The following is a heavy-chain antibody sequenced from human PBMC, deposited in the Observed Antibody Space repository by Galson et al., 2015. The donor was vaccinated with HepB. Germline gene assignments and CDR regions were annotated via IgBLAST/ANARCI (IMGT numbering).Heavy chain of an antibody. Sequence: SLRLSCAASGFTFSNAWMSWVRQAPGKGLEWVGRIKSKTDGGTTDYAAPVKGRFTISRDDSKNTLYLQMNSLKTEDTAVYYCTLYCSGGSCYYYGMDVWGQGTTVTVSS. V-gene: IGHV3-15*01. CDR2: IKSKTDGGTT. J-gene: IGHJ6*02. CDR3: TLYCSGGSCYYYGMDV. CDR1: GFTFSNAW. D-gene: IGHD2-15*01.